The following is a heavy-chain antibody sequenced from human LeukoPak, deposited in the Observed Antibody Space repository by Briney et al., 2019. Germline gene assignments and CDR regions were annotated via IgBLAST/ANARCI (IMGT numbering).Heavy chain of an antibody. D-gene: IGHD6-19*01. CDR2: IYYGGRT. CDR1: GDSISSSSYY. CDR3: ATSVTSSSGWYYGY. Sequence: SETLSLTCSVSGDSISSSSYYWGWIRQPPGKGLEWIGTIYYGGRTYYNPSLKSRVTMPVDTSKNQFSLKLSSVTAADTAIYYCATSVTSSSGWYYGYWGQGSLVTVSS. V-gene: IGHV4-39*01. J-gene: IGHJ4*02.